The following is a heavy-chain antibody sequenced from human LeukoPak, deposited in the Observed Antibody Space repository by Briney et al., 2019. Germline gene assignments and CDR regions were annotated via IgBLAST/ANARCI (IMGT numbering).Heavy chain of an antibody. CDR3: ARGCGTDCPNAEYFQH. CDR1: GYTFTSYG. CDR2: ISPYNGNT. V-gene: IGHV1-18*01. Sequence: ASVKVSCKASGYTFTSYGISWVRQAPGQGLEWMGWISPYNGNTNYAQKLQGRVTMTTDTSTSTAYMELRSLRSDDTAVYYCARGCGTDCPNAEYFQHWGQGTLVSVSS. D-gene: IGHD2-21*02. J-gene: IGHJ1*01.